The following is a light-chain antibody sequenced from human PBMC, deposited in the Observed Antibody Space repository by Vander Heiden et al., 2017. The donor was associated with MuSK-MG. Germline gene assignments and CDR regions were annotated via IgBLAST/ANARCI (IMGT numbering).Light chain of an antibody. V-gene: IGKV1-39*01. CDR2: AAS. CDR3: PQSYRTPRRT. J-gene: IGKJ1*01. Sequence: DIQMTQSPSSLSASVGDRVTITCRASQSISSYLNWYQQKPGKAPKLLIYAASSLQSGVPSRFSGSGSGTDFTLTISRLQPEDFATYYCPQSYRTPRRTFGQGTKVEIK. CDR1: QSISSY.